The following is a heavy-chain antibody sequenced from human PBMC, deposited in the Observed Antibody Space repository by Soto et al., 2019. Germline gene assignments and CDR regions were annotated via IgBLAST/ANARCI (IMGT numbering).Heavy chain of an antibody. V-gene: IGHV1-2*02. CDR1: GYTFTGYY. Sequence: ASVKVSCKASGYTFTGYYMHWVRQAPGQGLEWMGWINPNSGGTNYAQKFQGRVTMTRDTSISTAYMELSRLRSDDTAVYYCARDREAVAGTPENWFDPWSQGTLVTVSS. D-gene: IGHD6-19*01. J-gene: IGHJ5*02. CDR2: INPNSGGT. CDR3: ARDREAVAGTPENWFDP.